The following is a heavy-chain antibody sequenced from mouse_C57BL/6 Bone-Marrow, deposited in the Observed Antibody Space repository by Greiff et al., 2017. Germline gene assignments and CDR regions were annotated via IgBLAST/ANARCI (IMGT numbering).Heavy chain of an antibody. J-gene: IGHJ1*03. V-gene: IGHV1-81*01. CDR2: IYPRSGNT. Sequence: VKVVESGAELARPGASVKLSCKASGYTVTSYGISWVKQRTGQGLEWIGEIYPRSGNTYYNEKFKGKATLTADKSSSTAYMELRSLTSEDSAVYFCARGKDFWYFDVWGTGTTVTVSS. CDR1: GYTVTSYG. CDR3: ARGKDFWYFDV.